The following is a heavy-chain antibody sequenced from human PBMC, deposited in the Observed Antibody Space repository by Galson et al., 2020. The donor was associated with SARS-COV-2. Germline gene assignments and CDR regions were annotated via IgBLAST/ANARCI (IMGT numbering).Heavy chain of an antibody. Sequence: SETLSLTCTVSGGSISSSSYYWGWIRQPPGKGLEWIGSIYYSGSTYYNPSLKSRVTISVDTSKNQFSLKLSSVTAADTAVYYCARQGDILTGYQEDYYGMDVWGQGTTGTVSS. V-gene: IGHV4-39*01. CDR3: ARQGDILTGYQEDYYGMDV. D-gene: IGHD3-9*01. CDR2: IYYSGST. CDR1: GGSISSSSYY. J-gene: IGHJ6*02.